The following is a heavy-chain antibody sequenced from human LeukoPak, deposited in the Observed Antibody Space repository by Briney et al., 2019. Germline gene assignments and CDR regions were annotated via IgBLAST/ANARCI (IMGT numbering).Heavy chain of an antibody. CDR3: ARGRGIAAAGTSSTPTNYYYYGMDV. J-gene: IGHJ6*02. CDR1: GGSISSSSYY. D-gene: IGHD6-13*01. CDR2: IYYSGST. V-gene: IGHV4-39*01. Sequence: SETLSLTCTVSGGSISSSSYYWGWIRQPPGKGLEWIGSIYYSGSTYYNPSLKSRVTISVDTSKNQFSLKLSSVTAADTAVYYCARGRGIAAAGTSSTPTNYYYYGMDVWGQGTTVTVSS.